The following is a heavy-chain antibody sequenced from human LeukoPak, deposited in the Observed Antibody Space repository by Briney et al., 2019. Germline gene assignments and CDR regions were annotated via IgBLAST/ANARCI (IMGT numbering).Heavy chain of an antibody. J-gene: IGHJ4*02. CDR1: EFSFSTYA. CDR3: AKGSSSFFYDSNAYYDLTFDY. CDR2: ISGRGDST. V-gene: IGHV3-23*01. Sequence: GGSLTLSCAASEFSFSTYAISWVRQAPGKGLEWVSGISGRGDSTYYAGSVKGRFTIARDNSKNTVYLQMNSLRVEDTGVYYCAKGSSSFFYDSNAYYDLTFDYWGQGTLVTVSS. D-gene: IGHD3-22*01.